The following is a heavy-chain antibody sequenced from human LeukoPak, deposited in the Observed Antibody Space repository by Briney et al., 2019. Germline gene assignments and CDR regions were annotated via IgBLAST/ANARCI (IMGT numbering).Heavy chain of an antibody. CDR1: GFSFSSYN. CDR3: ARVLYYYDSSGYFTPLGY. J-gene: IGHJ4*02. CDR2: ISSSSSYI. D-gene: IGHD3-22*01. Sequence: GGSLRLSCAASGFSFSSYNMNWVRQAPGKGLEWVSFISSSSSYIYYVDSVKGRFTISRDNAKNSLYLQMNSLRAEDTAVYYCARVLYYYDSSGYFTPLGYWGQGTLVTVSS. V-gene: IGHV3-21*01.